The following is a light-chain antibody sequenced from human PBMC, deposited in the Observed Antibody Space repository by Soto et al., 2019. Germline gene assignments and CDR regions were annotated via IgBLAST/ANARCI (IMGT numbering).Light chain of an antibody. CDR3: QQLNNDPPYT. CDR1: QDISGY. Sequence: IQLTQSPPSLSASVGDRVTISCRASQDISGYLAWYQQKPGKAPELLIYAAPTLLSDVPSRCSGSGSGTAFALSFSSLEPVDFAAYYCQQLNNDPPYTFGRRTRLEIK. J-gene: IGKJ2*01. V-gene: IGKV1-9*01. CDR2: AAP.